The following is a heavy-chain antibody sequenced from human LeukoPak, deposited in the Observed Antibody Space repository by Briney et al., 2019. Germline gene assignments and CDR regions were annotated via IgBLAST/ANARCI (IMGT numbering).Heavy chain of an antibody. CDR2: INPSGGST. J-gene: IGHJ6*02. D-gene: IGHD3-22*01. CDR3: ARGYYDSSGYYYYYYYGMDV. Sequence: ASVKVSCKASGYTFTSYYMHWVRQAPGQGLEWMGIINPSGGSTSYAQKFQGRVTMTRDTSTSTAYMELRSLRSDDTAMYYCARGYYDSSGYYYYYYYGMDVWGQGTTVTVSS. CDR1: GYTFTSYY. V-gene: IGHV1-46*01.